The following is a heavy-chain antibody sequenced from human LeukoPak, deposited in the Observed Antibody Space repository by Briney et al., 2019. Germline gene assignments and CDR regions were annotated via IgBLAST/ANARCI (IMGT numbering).Heavy chain of an antibody. CDR2: IFRDDSSI. CDR1: GFTFSNNW. V-gene: IGHV3-74*03. CDR3: ARDKETSGWLN. D-gene: IGHD6-19*01. J-gene: IGHJ4*02. Sequence: GGSLRLSCAASGFTFSNNWMHWVRQAPGKGLVWVSRIFRDDSSISYADSVRGRFTISRDNSKHSLYLLMNSLRTEDTAFYYCARDKETSGWLNWGQGTLVTVSS.